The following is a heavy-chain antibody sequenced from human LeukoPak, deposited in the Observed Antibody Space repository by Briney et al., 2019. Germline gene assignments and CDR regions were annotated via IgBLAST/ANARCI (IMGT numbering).Heavy chain of an antibody. Sequence: PGRSLRLSCAASGFTFSSYAMHWVRRAPGKGLEWVAVISYDGSNKYYADSVKGRFTISRDNSKNTLYLQMNSLRAEDTAVYYCARDRGIAVAVYFDYWGQGTLVTVSS. CDR3: ARDRGIAVAVYFDY. CDR1: GFTFSSYA. V-gene: IGHV3-30-3*01. CDR2: ISYDGSNK. J-gene: IGHJ4*02. D-gene: IGHD6-19*01.